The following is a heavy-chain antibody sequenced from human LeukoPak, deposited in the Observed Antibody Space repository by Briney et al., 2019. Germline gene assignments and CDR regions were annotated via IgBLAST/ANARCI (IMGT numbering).Heavy chain of an antibody. D-gene: IGHD3-10*01. CDR2: LSGSA. CDR3: AKDQNGYNKPADY. J-gene: IGHJ4*02. CDR1: GFTFSSYA. V-gene: IGHV3-23*01. Sequence: GGSLRLSCAASGFTFSSYAMTWVRQAPGKGLEWVSSLSGSAQYADSVKGRFTISRDNSKNTLYLHMNSLRAEDTAIYFCAKDQNGYNKPADYWGQGTLVTVSS.